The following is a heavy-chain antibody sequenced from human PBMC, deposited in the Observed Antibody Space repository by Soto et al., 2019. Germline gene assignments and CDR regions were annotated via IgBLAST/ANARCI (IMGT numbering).Heavy chain of an antibody. CDR2: LKQGGNEK. CDR1: GSMFSTYL. CDR3: VGALTYEVPYYYYGMDV. Sequence: EGSPRSSGEASGSMFSTYLTSWVRQAPCRGMEWVANLKQGGNEKFYVDSVKVRFTTSRDNAKKSLFLQMNSLRPEDTAVYYCVGALTYEVPYYYYGMDVWGQGTTVPVSS. V-gene: IGHV3-7*01. J-gene: IGHJ6*01. D-gene: IGHD3-16*01.